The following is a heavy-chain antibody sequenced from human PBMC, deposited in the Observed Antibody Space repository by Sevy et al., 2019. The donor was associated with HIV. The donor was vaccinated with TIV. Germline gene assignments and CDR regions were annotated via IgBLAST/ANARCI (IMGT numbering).Heavy chain of an antibody. CDR2: INSDGEMI. D-gene: IGHD1-26*01. Sequence: GGSLRLSCAASGFTFTSDWMHWVLQPPGKGLAWVSHINSDGEMIRYADSVKGRFTTSRDNAKNILYLQMNNLRAEDTAVYYSARGSRGTFGSWGQGTLVTVSS. CDR1: GFTFTSDW. V-gene: IGHV3-74*01. CDR3: ARGSRGTFGS. J-gene: IGHJ4*02.